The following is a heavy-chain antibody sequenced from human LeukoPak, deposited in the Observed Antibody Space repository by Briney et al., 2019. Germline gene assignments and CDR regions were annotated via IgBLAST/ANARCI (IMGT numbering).Heavy chain of an antibody. CDR2: IINSGGT. V-gene: IGHV4-4*07. CDR3: GTSEVGSTTCDY. J-gene: IGHJ4*02. Sequence: PSETLSLTCTVSGGSISDYHWSWIRQPAGKGLKWIGRIINSGGTNYNPSLKSRVTITVDKSKNQFSLKLSSVTAADTAVYYCGTSEVGSTTCDYWGQGTLVTVSS. D-gene: IGHD1-26*01. CDR1: GGSISDYH.